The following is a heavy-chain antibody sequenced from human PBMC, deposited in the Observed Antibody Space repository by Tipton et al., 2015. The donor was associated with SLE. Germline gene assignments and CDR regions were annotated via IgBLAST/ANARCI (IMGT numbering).Heavy chain of an antibody. Sequence: TLSLTCTVSGGSITTYYWSWIRQSPEKGLEWVGYIYPSGSTNYNPSLQSRVTISVDTSKNQFSLKLNSVTAADTAVYYCARHGPDSSRGGFQNWGQGTLVTVSS. CDR2: IYPSGST. V-gene: IGHV4-4*08. D-gene: IGHD6-19*01. CDR3: ARHGPDSSRGGFQN. CDR1: GGSITTYY. J-gene: IGHJ1*01.